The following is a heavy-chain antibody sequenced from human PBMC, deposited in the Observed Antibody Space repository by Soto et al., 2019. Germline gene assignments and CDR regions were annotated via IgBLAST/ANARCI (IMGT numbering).Heavy chain of an antibody. Sequence: QVQLAESGGGVVQPGRSLRLSCAASGFTFSSFGMHWVRQAPGKGLEWVAAIWDDGSNKYYADSVKGRFTISRDKSRNTLYLQVNSLRAEDTAVYYCASECPYFSGSSGYFSVPPGDYWGQGTLVIVSS. CDR3: ASECPYFSGSSGYFSVPPGDY. V-gene: IGHV3-33*01. CDR2: IWDDGSNK. CDR1: GFTFSSFG. J-gene: IGHJ4*02. D-gene: IGHD3-22*01.